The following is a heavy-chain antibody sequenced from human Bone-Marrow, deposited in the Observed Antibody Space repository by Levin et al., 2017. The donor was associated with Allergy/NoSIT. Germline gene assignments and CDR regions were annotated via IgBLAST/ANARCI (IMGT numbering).Heavy chain of an antibody. CDR2: IDVSGGGT. D-gene: IGHD1-1*01. CDR1: GFTFSNSP. CDR3: AKEPAIATTDTGHYFDY. V-gene: IGHV3-23*01. J-gene: IGHJ4*02. Sequence: VASVKVSCAASGFTFSNSPMTWVRQAPGKGLEWVSTIDVSGGGTYYADSVKGRFTISRDNSKNTLYLEMNSLRADDTAIYYCAKEPAIATTDTGHYFDYWGQGTRVTVSS.